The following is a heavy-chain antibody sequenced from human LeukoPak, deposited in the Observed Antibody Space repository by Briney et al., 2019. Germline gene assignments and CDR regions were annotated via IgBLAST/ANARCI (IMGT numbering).Heavy chain of an antibody. CDR1: GFTFTSST. J-gene: IGHJ4*02. Sequence: GTSVKVSSTASGFTFTSSTIQWVRQARGQRLEWIGWIVVGSGNTNYAQKFQERVIITRDMSTTTVYMELSSLRSEDTAVYYCAGTPWFGELTLDYWGQGTLVTVSS. CDR3: AGTPWFGELTLDY. CDR2: IVVGSGNT. D-gene: IGHD3-10*01. V-gene: IGHV1-58*02.